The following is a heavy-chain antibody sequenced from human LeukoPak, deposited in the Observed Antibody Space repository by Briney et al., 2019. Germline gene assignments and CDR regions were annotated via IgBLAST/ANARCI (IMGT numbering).Heavy chain of an antibody. D-gene: IGHD3-10*02. J-gene: IGHJ3*01. CDR1: DGSMISYH. Sequence: SETLSLTCSVSDGSMISYHWSWIRQPAGKGLEWIGRIYTTGSTAYNPSLMSRVTMSVGTSKNQFSLKLRSVTAADTAVYYCARAERTVNVFDSWGQGTIVTVSS. CDR2: IYTTGST. V-gene: IGHV4-4*07. CDR3: ARAERTVNVFDS.